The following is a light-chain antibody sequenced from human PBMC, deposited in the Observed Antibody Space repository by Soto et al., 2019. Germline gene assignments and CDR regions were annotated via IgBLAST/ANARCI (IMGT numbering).Light chain of an antibody. J-gene: IGKJ4*01. CDR3: QQYGSSPLT. V-gene: IGKV3-20*01. CDR1: QSVRNSY. CDR2: GTS. Sequence: EIVMTQSPATLSVSPGERATLSCRASQSVRNSYLAWYQQKSGQAPTLVIYGTSSRATGIPDRFSGRGAGTDFTLTISRLEPEDFAVYYCQQYGSSPLTFGGGTKVDIK.